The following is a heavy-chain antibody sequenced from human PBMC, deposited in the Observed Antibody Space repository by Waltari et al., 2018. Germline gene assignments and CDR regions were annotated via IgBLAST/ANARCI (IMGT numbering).Heavy chain of an antibody. CDR2: IYTSGST. D-gene: IGHD6-19*01. Sequence: QVQLQQWGTGLLKPSETLSLTCAVYGGSISSGSYYWSWIRQPAGKGLEWIGYIYTSGSTNYNPSLKSRVTISVDTSKNQFSLKLSSVTAADTAVYYCAQVTGLVAGYFDYWGQGTLVTVSS. CDR3: AQVTGLVAGYFDY. V-gene: IGHV4-61*02. J-gene: IGHJ4*02. CDR1: GGSISSGSYY.